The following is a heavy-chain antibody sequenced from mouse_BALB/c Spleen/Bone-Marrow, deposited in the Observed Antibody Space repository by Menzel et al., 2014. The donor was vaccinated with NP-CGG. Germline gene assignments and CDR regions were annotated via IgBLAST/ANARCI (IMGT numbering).Heavy chain of an antibody. Sequence: EVKLQESGAELVKPGASVKLSCTASGFNIKDTYMHWVKQRPEQGLEWIGRIDPANGNTKYDPKFQGKATITADTSSNTAYPQLSSLTSEDTAVYYCAPYYYGSSSFAYWGQGTLVTVSA. CDR2: IDPANGNT. J-gene: IGHJ3*01. D-gene: IGHD1-1*01. CDR3: APYYYGSSSFAY. V-gene: IGHV14-3*02. CDR1: GFNIKDTY.